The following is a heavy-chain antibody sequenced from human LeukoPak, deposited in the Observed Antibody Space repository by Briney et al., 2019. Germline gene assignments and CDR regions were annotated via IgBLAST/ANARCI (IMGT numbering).Heavy chain of an antibody. J-gene: IGHJ4*02. CDR2: ISYDGSNK. D-gene: IGHD5-12*01. Sequence: GRSLRLSCAASGFTFSSYGMYWVRQAPGKGLEWEAVISYDGSNKYYADSVKGRFTISRDNSKNTLYLQMNSLRAEDTAVYYCAKDTRYDYYFDYWGQGTLVTVSS. CDR3: AKDTRYDYYFDY. CDR1: GFTFSSYG. V-gene: IGHV3-30*18.